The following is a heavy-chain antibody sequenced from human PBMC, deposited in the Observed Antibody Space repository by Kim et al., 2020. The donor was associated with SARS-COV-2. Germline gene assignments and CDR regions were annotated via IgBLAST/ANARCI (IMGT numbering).Heavy chain of an antibody. Sequence: DSVKGRFTISRDNSKNTLYLQMNSLRAEDTAVYYCAKDLSSSSWFTRVDYWGQGTLVTVSS. D-gene: IGHD6-13*01. CDR3: AKDLSSSSWFTRVDY. V-gene: IGHV3-23*01. J-gene: IGHJ4*02.